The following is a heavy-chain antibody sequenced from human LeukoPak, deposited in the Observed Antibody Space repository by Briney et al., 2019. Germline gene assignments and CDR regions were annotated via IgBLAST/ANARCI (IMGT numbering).Heavy chain of an antibody. CDR1: GFTFSSYS. Sequence: GGSLRLSCAASGFTFSSYSMNWVRQAPGKGLEWVSSISSSSSYIYYADSVKGRFTISRDNAKNSLYLQMNSLRAEDSAVYYCARDGGPDAFDIWGQGTMVTVSS. V-gene: IGHV3-21*01. CDR3: ARDGGPDAFDI. J-gene: IGHJ3*02. CDR2: ISSSSSYI. D-gene: IGHD3-16*01.